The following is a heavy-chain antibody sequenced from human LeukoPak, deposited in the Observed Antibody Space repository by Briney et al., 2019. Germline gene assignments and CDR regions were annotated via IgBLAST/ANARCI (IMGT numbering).Heavy chain of an antibody. CDR2: IKSKIDGGTT. D-gene: IGHD2-2*01. Sequence: GGSLRLSCAASGFTFTNALMSWVRQAPGKGLEWVGRIKSKIDGGTTDYAAPVNGRFTISRDDSKNTLYLQMNSLRAEDTALYYCGSTNSFSYWGQGTLVTVSS. CDR1: GFTFTNAL. J-gene: IGHJ4*02. CDR3: GSTNSFSY. V-gene: IGHV3-15*01.